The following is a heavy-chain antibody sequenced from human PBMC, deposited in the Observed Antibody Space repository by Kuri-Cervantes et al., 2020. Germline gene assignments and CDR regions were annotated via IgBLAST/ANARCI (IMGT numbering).Heavy chain of an antibody. CDR2: IWYDGSNK. V-gene: IGHV3-33*01. CDR1: GFTFSSYG. Sequence: GGSLRLSCAASGFTFSSYGMHWVRQAPGKGLEWVAVIWYDGSNKYYADSVKGRFTISRDNSKNTLYLQMNSLRAEDTAVYYCAREEYYDFWSGYYSDYYYYMDVWGKGTTVTVSS. D-gene: IGHD3-3*01. J-gene: IGHJ6*03. CDR3: AREEYYDFWSGYYSDYYYYMDV.